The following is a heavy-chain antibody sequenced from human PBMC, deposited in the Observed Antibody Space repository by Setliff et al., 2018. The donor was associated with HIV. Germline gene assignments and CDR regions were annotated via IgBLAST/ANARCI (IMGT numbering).Heavy chain of an antibody. CDR1: GGSFSGYY. V-gene: IGHV4-34*01. CDR3: ARDWRSGYDLNFDY. J-gene: IGHJ4*02. D-gene: IGHD5-12*01. CDR2: INDNGST. Sequence: PSETLSLTCAVYGGSFSGYYWSWIRQPPGKGLEWIGEINDNGSTNYNPSLKSRVTISGDTSKNQFSLKLSSVTAADTAVYYCARDWRSGYDLNFDYWGQGTLVTVSS.